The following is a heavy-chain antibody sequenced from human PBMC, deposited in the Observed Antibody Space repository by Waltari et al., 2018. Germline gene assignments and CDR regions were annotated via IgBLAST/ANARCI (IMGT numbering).Heavy chain of an antibody. J-gene: IGHJ4*02. CDR2: VYSGGSTT. CDR3: AKDLGGTDWSHYFDS. V-gene: IGHV3-23*03. D-gene: IGHD2-21*01. Sequence: EVQLLESGGGLAQPGGSLRLSCAASGFTFSDYAMSWVRPARGKGLEWVSVVYSGGSTTYYSDSVKGRFTISRDDSKNTMFLQMNSLRAEDTAIYYCAKDLGGTDWSHYFDSWGQGTLIAVSS. CDR1: GFTFSDYA.